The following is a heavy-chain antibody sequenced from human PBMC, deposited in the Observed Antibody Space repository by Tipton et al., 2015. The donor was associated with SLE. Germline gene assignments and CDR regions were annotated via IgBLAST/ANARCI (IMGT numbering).Heavy chain of an antibody. Sequence: TLSLTCAVYGGSFSGYYWSWIRQPPGKGLEWIGAIYHTGSTYYNPSLKSRVTISVDTSKNQFSLKLNSVTAADTAVYYCATEHFDYWGQGTLVTVSS. J-gene: IGHJ4*02. CDR3: ATEHFDY. CDR1: GGSFSGYY. V-gene: IGHV4-34*01. D-gene: IGHD1/OR15-1a*01. CDR2: IYHTGST.